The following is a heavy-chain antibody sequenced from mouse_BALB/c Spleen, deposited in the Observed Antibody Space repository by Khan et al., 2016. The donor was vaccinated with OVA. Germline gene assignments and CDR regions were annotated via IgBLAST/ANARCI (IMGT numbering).Heavy chain of an antibody. J-gene: IGHJ1*01. CDR1: GYSFTNYG. V-gene: IGHV9-3-1*01. D-gene: IGHD1-1*02. Sequence: QIQLVQSGPEVKKPGETVKISCKASGYSFTNYGMNWVRQAPGKGLKWMGWINTYTGEPTYAADFKGRFAFSLETSASTAYSQINNLKNEDTATYFCASGGYWYFDVWGEGTTVTVSS. CDR3: ASGGYWYFDV. CDR2: INTYTGEP.